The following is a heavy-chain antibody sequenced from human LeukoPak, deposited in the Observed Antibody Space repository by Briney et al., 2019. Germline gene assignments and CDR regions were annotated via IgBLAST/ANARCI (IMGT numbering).Heavy chain of an antibody. D-gene: IGHD3-10*01. V-gene: IGHV4-30-4*01. CDR3: ARVWFGELSIDY. Sequence: SETLSLTCTVSGGSISSGDYYWSWIRQPPGKGLEWTGYIYYSGSTYYNPSLKSRVTISVDTSKNQFSLKLSSATAADTAVYYCARVWFGELSIDYWGQGTPVTVSS. CDR2: IYYSGST. CDR1: GGSISSGDYY. J-gene: IGHJ4*02.